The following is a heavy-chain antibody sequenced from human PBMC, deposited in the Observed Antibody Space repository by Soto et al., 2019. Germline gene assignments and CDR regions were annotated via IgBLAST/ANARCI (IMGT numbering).Heavy chain of an antibody. CDR1: GYTFTSYD. J-gene: IGHJ6*02. CDR2: MNPNSGNT. V-gene: IGHV1-8*01. D-gene: IGHD3-3*01. CDR3: ARGFITIFGVEHYGMDV. Sequence: GASVKVSCKASGYTFTSYDINWVRQATGQGLEWMGWMNPNSGNTGYAQKFQGRVTMTRNTSISTAYMELSSLRSEDTAVYYCARGFITIFGVEHYGMDVWGQGTTVTVSS.